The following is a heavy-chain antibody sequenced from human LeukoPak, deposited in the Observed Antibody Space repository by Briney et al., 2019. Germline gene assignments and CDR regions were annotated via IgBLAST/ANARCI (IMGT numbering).Heavy chain of an antibody. D-gene: IGHD1-7*01. Sequence: GASVKVSCKASGYMFTGYYIHWVRQAPGQGLEWMGWINFNSGGTHYAQKFQDRVTMTRDTYITTAYMELSSLRSDDTAVYYCARGNYVYDYWGQGTLVTVSS. CDR3: ARGNYVYDY. J-gene: IGHJ4*02. CDR1: GYMFTGYY. V-gene: IGHV1-2*02. CDR2: INFNSGGT.